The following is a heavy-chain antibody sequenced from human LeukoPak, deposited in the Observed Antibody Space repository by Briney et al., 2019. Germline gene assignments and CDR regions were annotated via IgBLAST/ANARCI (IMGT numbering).Heavy chain of an antibody. J-gene: IGHJ6*04. CDR2: IKQDGSEK. Sequence: PGGSLRLSCAASGFSFSSYWMSWVRQAPGKGLEWVANIKQDGSEKYYVDSVTGRFTISRDNTKSSLYLQMNSLRAEDTAVYYCAELGITMIGGVWGKGTTVTISS. V-gene: IGHV3-7*01. CDR3: AELGITMIGGV. CDR1: GFSFSSYW. D-gene: IGHD3-10*02.